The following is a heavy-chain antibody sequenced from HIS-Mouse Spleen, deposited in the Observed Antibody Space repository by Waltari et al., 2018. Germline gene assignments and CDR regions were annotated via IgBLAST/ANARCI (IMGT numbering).Heavy chain of an antibody. J-gene: IGHJ2*01. CDR1: GGSISSSRYY. CDR2: IYYSGST. Sequence: QLQLQESGPGLVKPSETLSLTCTVPGGSISSSRYYWGGIRQPPGKGLEWIGSIYYSGSTYYNPSLKSRVTISVDTSKNQFSLKLSSVTAADTAVYYCAREIPYSSSWYDWYFDLWGRGTLVTVSS. V-gene: IGHV4-39*07. D-gene: IGHD6-13*01. CDR3: AREIPYSSSWYDWYFDL.